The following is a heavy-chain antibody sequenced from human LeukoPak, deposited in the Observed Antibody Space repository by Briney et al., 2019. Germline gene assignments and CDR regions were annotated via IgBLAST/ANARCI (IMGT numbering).Heavy chain of an antibody. D-gene: IGHD2-15*01. CDR1: GLTFNSYA. CDR2: ISGSGGST. CDR3: AKGRCSGGSCYGRGFDY. J-gene: IGHJ4*02. Sequence: PGGSLRLSCAASGLTFNSYAMSWVRQAPGKGLEWVSAISGSGGSTYYAGSVKGRFTISRDNSKNTLYLQMNSLRAEDTAVYYCAKGRCSGGSCYGRGFDYWGQGTLVTVSS. V-gene: IGHV3-23*01.